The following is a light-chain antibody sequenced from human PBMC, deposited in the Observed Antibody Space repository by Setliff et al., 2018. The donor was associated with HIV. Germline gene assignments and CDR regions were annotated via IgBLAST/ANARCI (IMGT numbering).Light chain of an antibody. Sequence: QSVLTQPRSVSGSPGQSVTISCTGTSSDFGGSNYVSWYQQPPGKAPKLIIYYVNQRPSGVPDRFSGSKSGNTASLTIAGLQADDEADYYCWAYAGTYTYVFGTGTKVTVL. J-gene: IGLJ1*01. CDR3: WAYAGTYTYV. CDR1: SSDFGGSNY. V-gene: IGLV2-11*01. CDR2: YVN.